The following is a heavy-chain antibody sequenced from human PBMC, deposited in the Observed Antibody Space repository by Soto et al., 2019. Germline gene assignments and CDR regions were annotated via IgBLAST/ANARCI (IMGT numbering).Heavy chain of an antibody. CDR3: ARGAGGAVYCRGGSCFPLFDY. D-gene: IGHD2-15*01. J-gene: IGHJ4*02. Sequence: SETLSLTCTVSGGSISSGGYYWSWIRQHPGKGLEYIGYIYYSGNIYYSPSLKSRVTISVDASKNQFSLKLTSVTAADTAVYYCARGAGGAVYCRGGSCFPLFDYWGQGTLVTVSS. V-gene: IGHV4-31*03. CDR1: GGSISSGGYY. CDR2: IYYSGNI.